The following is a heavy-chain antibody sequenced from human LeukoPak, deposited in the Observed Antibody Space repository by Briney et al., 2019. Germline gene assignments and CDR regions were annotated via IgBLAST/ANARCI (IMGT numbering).Heavy chain of an antibody. J-gene: IGHJ2*01. D-gene: IGHD3-16*01. CDR1: GLTFSSYA. CDR2: IIGSGVST. CDR3: ARDPRALWGGISWYFDL. Sequence: GGSLRLSCAASGLTFSSYAMTWVRQAPGKGLEWVSVIIGSGVSTYYADSVKGRFTISRDNSKNTLYLQMNSLRAEDTAVYYCARDPRALWGGISWYFDLWGRGTLVTVSS. V-gene: IGHV3-23*01.